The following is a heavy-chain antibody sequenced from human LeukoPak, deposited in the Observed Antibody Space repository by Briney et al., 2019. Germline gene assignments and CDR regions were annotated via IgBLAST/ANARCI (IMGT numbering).Heavy chain of an antibody. CDR1: GFTFSSHA. V-gene: IGHV3-23*01. J-gene: IGHJ6*02. Sequence: GGSLRLSCAASGFTFSSHAMGWVRQAPGKGLEWVSSITGSGGSTYYGDSVKGRFTISRDNSKNTLYLQMNSLRAEDTAVYYCAKDGGGPLEWLPPMDVWGQGTTVTVSS. CDR2: ITGSGGST. D-gene: IGHD3-3*01. CDR3: AKDGGGPLEWLPPMDV.